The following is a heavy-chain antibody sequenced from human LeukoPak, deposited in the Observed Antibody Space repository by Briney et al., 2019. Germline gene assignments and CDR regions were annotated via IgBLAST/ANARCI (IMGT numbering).Heavy chain of an antibody. CDR3: ARDGAQVGADSSTFDY. Sequence: GASVKVSCKASGYTFTSYYMHWVRQAPGQGLEWMGIINPSGGSTSYAQKFQGRVTMTRDTSTSTVYMELSSLRSEDTAVYYCARDGAQVGADSSTFDYWGQGTLVTVSS. J-gene: IGHJ4*02. D-gene: IGHD1-26*01. V-gene: IGHV1-46*01. CDR2: INPSGGST. CDR1: GYTFTSYY.